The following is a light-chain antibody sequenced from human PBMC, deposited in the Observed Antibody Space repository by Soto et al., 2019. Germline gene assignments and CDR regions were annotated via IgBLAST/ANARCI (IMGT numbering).Light chain of an antibody. Sequence: ETVLTQSPGTPSLSPGERATLSCTPSQSVSSSYLAWYQQKPGQAQRLLIYGASTRATGIPARFSGSGSGTEFTLTIRSLQSEDFAVYYCQQYNNWPPVTFGQGTRLEIK. CDR2: GAS. V-gene: IGKV3-15*01. J-gene: IGKJ5*01. CDR3: QQYNNWPPVT. CDR1: QSVSSSY.